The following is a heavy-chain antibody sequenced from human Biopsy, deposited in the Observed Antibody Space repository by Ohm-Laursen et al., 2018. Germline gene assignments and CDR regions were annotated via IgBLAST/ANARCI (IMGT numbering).Heavy chain of an antibody. J-gene: IGHJ5*02. CDR1: GGTYSGYY. V-gene: IGHV4-34*01. D-gene: IGHD2-2*01. CDR3: ARFIVPSLHCSNGVCPIRWFDP. CDR2: VHHDGRA. Sequence: GTLSLTRAVYGGTYSGYYWSWIRQPPGKGLEWIGEVHHDGRANYNPSLKSRVTISGDMSKKQFSLKLSGVTAADTAVYYCARFIVPSLHCSNGVCPIRWFDPWGQGTLVTVFS.